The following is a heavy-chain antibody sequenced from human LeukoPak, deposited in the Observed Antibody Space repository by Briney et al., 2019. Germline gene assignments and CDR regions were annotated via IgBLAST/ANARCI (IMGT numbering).Heavy chain of an antibody. CDR3: ARDRVAAAAPHYFDY. Sequence: ASVKVSCKASGGTFSSYAISWVRQAPGQGLEWMGGIIPIFGTANYAQKFQGRVTITADESTSTAYMELSSLRSEDTAVYYCARDRVAAAAPHYFDYWGQGTLVTVSS. V-gene: IGHV1-69*13. D-gene: IGHD6-13*01. J-gene: IGHJ4*02. CDR2: IIPIFGTA. CDR1: GGTFSSYA.